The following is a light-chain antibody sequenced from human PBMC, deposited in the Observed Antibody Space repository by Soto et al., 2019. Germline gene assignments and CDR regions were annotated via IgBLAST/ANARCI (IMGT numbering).Light chain of an antibody. CDR3: CSYAGSSPFVV. V-gene: IGLV2-23*02. Sequence: QSALTQPASVSGSPGQSITISCNGTSSDVGSYNLVSWYQQHPGKAPKLMIYEDSKRPSGVSNRFSGSKSGNTASLTISGLQAEDEADYYCCSYAGSSPFVVFGGGTKLTVL. CDR1: SSDVGSYNL. J-gene: IGLJ2*01. CDR2: EDS.